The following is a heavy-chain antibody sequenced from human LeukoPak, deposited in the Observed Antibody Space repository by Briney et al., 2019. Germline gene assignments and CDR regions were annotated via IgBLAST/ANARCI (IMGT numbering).Heavy chain of an antibody. CDR2: ISSSSSYI. D-gene: IGHD3-9*01. V-gene: IGHV3-21*01. CDR1: GFTFSSYG. CDR3: ARDCSYYDILTGYDY. Sequence: GGSLRLSCAASGFTFSSYGMHWVRQAPGKGLEWVSSISSSSSYIYYADSVKGRFTISRDNAKNSLYMQMNSLRAEDTAVYYCARDCSYYDILTGYDYWGQGTLVTVSS. J-gene: IGHJ4*02.